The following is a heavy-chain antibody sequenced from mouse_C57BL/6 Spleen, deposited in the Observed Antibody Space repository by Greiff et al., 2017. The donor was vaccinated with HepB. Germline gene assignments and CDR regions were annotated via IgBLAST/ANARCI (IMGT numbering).Heavy chain of an antibody. J-gene: IGHJ1*03. CDR3: AREGNGYDDWYFDV. CDR2: ISYDGSN. CDR1: GYSITSGYY. V-gene: IGHV3-6*01. D-gene: IGHD2-2*01. Sequence: EVKLQESGPGLVKPSQSLSLTCSVTGYSITSGYYWNWIRQFPGNKLEWMGYISYDGSNNYNPSLKNRISITRYTSKKQFFLKLNSVTTEDTATYYCAREGNGYDDWYFDVWGTGTTVTVSS.